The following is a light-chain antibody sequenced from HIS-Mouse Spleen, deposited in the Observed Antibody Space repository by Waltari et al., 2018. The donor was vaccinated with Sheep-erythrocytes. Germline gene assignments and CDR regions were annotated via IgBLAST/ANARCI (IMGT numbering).Light chain of an antibody. J-gene: IGLJ3*02. Sequence: QSALTQPASVSGSPGQPITICCTGTSSDVGGTNFVSWYQQHQGKAPKLMIYEGSTRPSGVSNRCSGSKSGNTASLTISGLQAEDEADYYCCSYAGSSTPWVFGGGTKLTVL. V-gene: IGLV2-23*01. CDR2: EGS. CDR1: SSDVGGTNF. CDR3: CSYAGSSTPWV.